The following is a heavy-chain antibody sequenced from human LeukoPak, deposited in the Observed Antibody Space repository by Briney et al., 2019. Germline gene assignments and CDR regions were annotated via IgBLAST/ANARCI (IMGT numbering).Heavy chain of an antibody. Sequence: PGGSLRLSCEASGFTFSTYEMNWVRQTPGKGLEWVSCIGSSGSTIYYADSVKGRFTISRDNGKNSLYLHMNSLRAEDTAVYYCARHVVAVGFDYWGQGTLVTVSS. J-gene: IGHJ4*02. CDR3: ARHVVAVGFDY. D-gene: IGHD3-22*01. V-gene: IGHV3-48*03. CDR2: IGSSGSTI. CDR1: GFTFSTYE.